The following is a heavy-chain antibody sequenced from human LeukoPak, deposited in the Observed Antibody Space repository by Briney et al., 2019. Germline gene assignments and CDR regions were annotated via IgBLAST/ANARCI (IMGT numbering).Heavy chain of an antibody. Sequence: GGSLRLSCAASGFTFSSYAMSWVRQAPGKGLEWVSAISGSGGSTYYADSVKGRFTISRDNAENTLYLQMSSLRAEDTAIYFCARAAYYRFDYWGQGTLVTVSS. CDR2: ISGSGGST. V-gene: IGHV3-23*01. CDR1: GFTFSSYA. D-gene: IGHD1-26*01. J-gene: IGHJ4*02. CDR3: ARAAYYRFDY.